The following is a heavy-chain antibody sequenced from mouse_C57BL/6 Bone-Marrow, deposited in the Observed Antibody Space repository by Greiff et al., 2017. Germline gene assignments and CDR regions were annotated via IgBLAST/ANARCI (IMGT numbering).Heavy chain of an antibody. CDR3: AREGGNYVDYDMDY. D-gene: IGHD2-1*01. CDR1: GYTFTSYW. CDR2: IYPSDSET. V-gene: IGHV1-61*01. Sequence: QVQLQQPGAELVRPGSSVKLSCKASGYTFTSYWMDWVKQRPGQGLEWIGNIYPSDSETHYNQKFKDKATLTVDKSSSTAYMQLSSLTSADSAVYYCAREGGNYVDYDMDYWGQGTSVTVSS. J-gene: IGHJ4*01.